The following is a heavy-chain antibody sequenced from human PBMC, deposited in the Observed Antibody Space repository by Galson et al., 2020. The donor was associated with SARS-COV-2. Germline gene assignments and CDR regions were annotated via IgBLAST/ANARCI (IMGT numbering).Heavy chain of an antibody. D-gene: IGHD6-19*01. CDR1: GFTFSSCW. CDR2: INSDGSST. CDR3: ARVGTRSGWKYYFDY. J-gene: IGHJ4*02. V-gene: IGHV3-74*01. Sequence: TGGSLRLSCAASGFTFSSCWMHWVRQAPGKGLVWVSRINSDGSSTSYADSVKGRFTISRDNAKNTLYLQMNSLRAEETAVYYCARVGTRSGWKYYFDYWGQGTRVTVSS.